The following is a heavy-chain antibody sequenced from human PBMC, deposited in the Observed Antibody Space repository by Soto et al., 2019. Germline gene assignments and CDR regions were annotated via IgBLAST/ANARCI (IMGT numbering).Heavy chain of an antibody. J-gene: IGHJ5*02. CDR3: ARDSDMNCRCNLFDP. CDR2: ISAYNVNT. CDR1: GYSFSSYG. V-gene: IGHV1-18*04. Sequence: GASVKVACKASGYSFSSYGISWGRQAPPQVLELMSLISAYNVNTDYAHTFQGSVTLTTDTSTSTSFMELRSLRSHDTSVYYCARDSDMNCRCNLFDPWGTGPLGTVS. D-gene: IGHD2-15*01.